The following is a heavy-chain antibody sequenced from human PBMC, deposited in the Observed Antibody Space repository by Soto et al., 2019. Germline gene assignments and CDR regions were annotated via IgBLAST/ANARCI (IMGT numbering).Heavy chain of an antibody. V-gene: IGHV4-39*01. D-gene: IGHD6-13*01. Sequence: QLQLQESGPGLVKPSETLSLTCTVSGGSISSSSYYWGWIRQPPGKGLEWIGSIYYSGSTYYNPSLKIRVIISVDTSTNQFSLKLSSVPAADTAVYYCARHQSHSSSYVDPWGQGTLVTVSS. CDR3: ARHQSHSSSYVDP. CDR2: IYYSGST. CDR1: GGSISSSSYY. J-gene: IGHJ5*02.